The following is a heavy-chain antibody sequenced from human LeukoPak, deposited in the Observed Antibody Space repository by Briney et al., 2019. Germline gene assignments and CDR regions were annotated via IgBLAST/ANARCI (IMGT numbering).Heavy chain of an antibody. CDR3: ASVHDYGDYASIDDAFDI. D-gene: IGHD4-17*01. CDR1: GGSISSGSYY. CDR2: IYTSGST. J-gene: IGHJ3*02. Sequence: PSETLSLTCTVSGGSISSGSYYWSWIRQPAGKGLEWIGRIYTSGSTNYNPSLKSRVTISVDTSKNQFSLKLSSVTAADTAVYYCASVHDYGDYASIDDAFDIWGQGTMVTVSS. V-gene: IGHV4-61*02.